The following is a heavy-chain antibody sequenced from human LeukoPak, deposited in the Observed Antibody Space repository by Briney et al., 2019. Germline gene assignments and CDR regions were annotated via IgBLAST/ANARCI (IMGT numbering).Heavy chain of an antibody. J-gene: IGHJ3*02. CDR1: GGSFSGYY. V-gene: IGHV4-34*01. Sequence: PSETLSLTCAVYGGSFSGYYWSWIRQPPGKGLEWIGEINHSGSTDYNPSLKSRVTISVDTSKNQFSLKLSSVTAADTAVYYCARWYYGDYVEMSAFDIWGQGTMVTVSS. CDR3: ARWYYGDYVEMSAFDI. D-gene: IGHD4-17*01. CDR2: INHSGST.